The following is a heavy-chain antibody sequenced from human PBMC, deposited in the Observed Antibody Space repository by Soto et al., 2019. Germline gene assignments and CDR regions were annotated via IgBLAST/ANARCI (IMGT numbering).Heavy chain of an antibody. CDR3: GKDRSGHGSSFDY. D-gene: IGHD6-6*01. V-gene: IGHV3-23*01. CDR1: GFTFSSYA. CDR2: ISGSGGST. J-gene: IGHJ4*01. Sequence: GGSLRLSCAASGFTFSSYAMSWVRQAPGKGLEWVSAISGSGGSTYYADSVKGRFTISRDNAKKTLYLQMNSRRAEDTALYCCGKDRSGHGSSFDYWGQGTLVTVSS.